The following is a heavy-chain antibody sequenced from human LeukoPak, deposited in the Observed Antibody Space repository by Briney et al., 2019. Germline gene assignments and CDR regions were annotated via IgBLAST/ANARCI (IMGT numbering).Heavy chain of an antibody. CDR3: ARGRGWVDH. D-gene: IGHD3-16*01. J-gene: IGHJ4*02. Sequence: GGSLRLSCAASGFTFTVYAMSWFRQTPGKGLEWVANIHDDGIVTHYVDSVKGRFTISRDNARNSVYLQLNSLRGEDTALYYCARGRGWVDHWGQGTLVTVSS. V-gene: IGHV3-7*01. CDR2: IHDDGIVT. CDR1: GFTFTVYA.